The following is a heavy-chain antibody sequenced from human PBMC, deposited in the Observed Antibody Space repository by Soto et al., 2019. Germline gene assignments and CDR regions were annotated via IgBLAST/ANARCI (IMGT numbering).Heavy chain of an antibody. Sequence: GESLKISCKESGYSFYGDWIGWVRQMPGKGLEWMGIIYPDNSQTRYSPSLQGQVTMSADKSISTVYLQWNSLKASDSAMYYCARFGGDSISYHWFDIWGQGTLVTDSS. J-gene: IGHJ5*02. CDR2: IYPDNSQT. D-gene: IGHD3-16*01. CDR1: GYSFYGDW. CDR3: ARFGGDSISYHWFDI. V-gene: IGHV5-51*01.